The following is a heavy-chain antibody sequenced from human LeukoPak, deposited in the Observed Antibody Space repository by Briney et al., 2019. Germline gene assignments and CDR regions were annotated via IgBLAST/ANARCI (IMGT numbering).Heavy chain of an antibody. J-gene: IGHJ6*03. V-gene: IGHV4-59*01. D-gene: IGHD4-17*01. CDR1: GGFMTIYY. CDR3: ARRGYGVSKSYYYYYYMDV. CDR2: IYYSGST. Sequence: SETLSLTCSVSGGFMTIYYWSWIRQTPMKGLNWIGYIYYSGSTNYNPSFRSRATISVDKSNNRFSLKLSAVTAADSAIYYCARRGYGVSKSYYYYYYMDVWGKGTTVTISS.